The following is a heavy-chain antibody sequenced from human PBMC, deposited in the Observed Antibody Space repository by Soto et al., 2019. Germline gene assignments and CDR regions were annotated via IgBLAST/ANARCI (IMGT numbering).Heavy chain of an antibody. CDR1: GFTFSSYW. CDR2: INPDGSAT. D-gene: IGHD5-18*01. Sequence: GGSLRLSCAASGFTFSSYWMHWVRQAPGKGLVWVSRINPDGSATNYADSVKGRFTTPRDNAKTTLYLQMNSLRAEDTAVFYCGRGGSDSPMAPGYWGQGTLVTVSS. V-gene: IGHV3-74*01. CDR3: GRGGSDSPMAPGY. J-gene: IGHJ4*02.